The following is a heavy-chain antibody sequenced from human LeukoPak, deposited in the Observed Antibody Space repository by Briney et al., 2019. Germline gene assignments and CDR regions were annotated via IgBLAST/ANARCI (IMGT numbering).Heavy chain of an antibody. Sequence: GGSLRLSCAASGFTFSSYAMHWVRQAPGKGLERVAVISYDGSNKYYADSVKGRFTISRDNSKNTLYLQMNSLRAEDTAVYYCARVLTYYYDSSGYSVDAFDIWGQGTMVTVSS. CDR3: ARVLTYYYDSSGYSVDAFDI. D-gene: IGHD3-22*01. CDR2: ISYDGSNK. V-gene: IGHV3-30-3*01. CDR1: GFTFSSYA. J-gene: IGHJ3*02.